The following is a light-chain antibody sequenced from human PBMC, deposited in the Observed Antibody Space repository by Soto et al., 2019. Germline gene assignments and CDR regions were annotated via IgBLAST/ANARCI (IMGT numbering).Light chain of an antibody. J-gene: IGKJ3*01. CDR1: QSVSSY. V-gene: IGKV3-11*01. CDR2: GAS. Sequence: EIVLTQSPATLSLSPGERATLSCRASQSVSSYLAWYQQKPGQAPRPLIYGASSRAIGIPDRFSGSGSGTDFTLTISRLEPEDFATYYCQQADSFPLTFGPGTKVDIK. CDR3: QQADSFPLT.